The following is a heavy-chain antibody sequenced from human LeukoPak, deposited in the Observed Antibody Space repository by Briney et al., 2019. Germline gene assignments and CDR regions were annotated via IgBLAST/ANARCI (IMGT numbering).Heavy chain of an antibody. D-gene: IGHD2-21*02. CDR1: GGSISSYY. J-gene: IGHJ4*02. Sequence: SETLSLTCTVSGGSISSYYWSWIRQPPGKGLEWIGYIYYSGSTNYNPSLKSRVTISVDTSKNQFSLKLSSVTAADTAVYYCARRDAVTARYYFDYWGQGTLVTVSS. CDR2: IYYSGST. V-gene: IGHV4-59*08. CDR3: ARRDAVTARYYFDY.